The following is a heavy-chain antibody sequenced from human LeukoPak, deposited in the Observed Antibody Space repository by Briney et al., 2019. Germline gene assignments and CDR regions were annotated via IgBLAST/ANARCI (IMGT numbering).Heavy chain of an antibody. D-gene: IGHD3-16*01. CDR1: GFTFRSYT. CDR3: ARVQGESRDY. V-gene: IGHV3-21*06. J-gene: IGHJ4*02. CDR2: IGGSSNFV. Sequence: GGSLRLSCAASGFTFRSYTMNWVRQAPGNGLEWVSSIGGSSNFVFYADSVKGRFTISRDNAKNSLYLQMSSLRVEDTAIYYCARVQGESRDYWGQGTLVTVSS.